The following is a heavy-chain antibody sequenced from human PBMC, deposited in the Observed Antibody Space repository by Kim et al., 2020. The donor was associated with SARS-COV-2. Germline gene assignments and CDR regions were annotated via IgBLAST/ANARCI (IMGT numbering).Heavy chain of an antibody. J-gene: IGHJ4*01. CDR3: ARELLTALPAAIYYFDY. D-gene: IGHD2-2*01. Sequence: SETLSLTCAVYGGSFSGYYWSWIRQPPGKGLEWIGEINHSGSTNYNPSLKSRVTISVDTSKNQFSLKLSSVTAADTAVYYCARELLTALPAAIYYFDYWG. CDR2: INHSGST. CDR1: GGSFSGYY. V-gene: IGHV4-34*01.